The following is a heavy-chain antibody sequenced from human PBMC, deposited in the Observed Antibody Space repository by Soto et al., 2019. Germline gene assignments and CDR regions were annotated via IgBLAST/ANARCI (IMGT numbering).Heavy chain of an antibody. J-gene: IGHJ6*02. CDR3: AKDPSYDFWSGYYEPSGYYGMDV. CDR1: GFTFSSYG. D-gene: IGHD3-3*01. V-gene: IGHV3-30*18. Sequence: VQLVESGGGVVQPGRSLRLSCAASGFTFSSYGMHWVRQAPGKGLEWVAVISYDGSNKYYADSVKGRFTISRDNSKNTLYLQMNSLRAEDTAVYYCAKDPSYDFWSGYYEPSGYYGMDVWGQGTTVTVSS. CDR2: ISYDGSNK.